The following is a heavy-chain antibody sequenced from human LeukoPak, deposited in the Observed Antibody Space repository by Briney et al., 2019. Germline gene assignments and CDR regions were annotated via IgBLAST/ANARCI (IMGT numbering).Heavy chain of an antibody. V-gene: IGHV4-39*01. CDR1: GGSISSSSYY. CDR2: IYYSGST. D-gene: IGHD6-13*01. CDR3: ARGYSSSGEFDS. J-gene: IGHJ4*02. Sequence: SETLSLTCTVSGGSISSSSYYWGWIRQPPGKGLEWIGSIYYSGSTYYNPSLKSRVTISVDTSKNQFSLKLSSVTAADTAVYYCARGYSSSGEFDSWGQGTLVTASS.